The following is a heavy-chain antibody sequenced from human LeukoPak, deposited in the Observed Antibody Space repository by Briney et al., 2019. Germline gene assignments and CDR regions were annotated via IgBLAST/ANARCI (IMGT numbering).Heavy chain of an antibody. CDR1: RFTFSSYG. CDR2: IQYDGSNE. Sequence: GGSLRLSCAASRFTFSSYGMHWVRQAPGKGLEWVAYIQYDGSNEQYADSVKGRFTISRDNAKNSLYLQMNSLRAEDTAVYYCARDRRIAARPNEFDYWGQGTLVTVSS. CDR3: ARDRRIAARPNEFDY. V-gene: IGHV3-30*02. J-gene: IGHJ4*02. D-gene: IGHD6-6*01.